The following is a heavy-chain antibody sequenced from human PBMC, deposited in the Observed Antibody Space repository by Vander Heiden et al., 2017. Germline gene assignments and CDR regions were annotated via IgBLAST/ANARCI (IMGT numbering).Heavy chain of an antibody. CDR1: GGTFSSYA. J-gene: IGHJ4*02. CDR2: IIPIVGTA. CDR3: ARRYSSGWYYFDY. Sequence: QVQLVQSEAEVKKPGSSVKVSCKDSGGTFSSYAISCVRHATAQGLECMGGIIPIVGTANDAQKFQGRVTITADESTSTAYMELSSLRSEDTAVYYCARRYSSGWYYFDYWGQGTLVTVSS. V-gene: IGHV1-69*01. D-gene: IGHD6-19*01.